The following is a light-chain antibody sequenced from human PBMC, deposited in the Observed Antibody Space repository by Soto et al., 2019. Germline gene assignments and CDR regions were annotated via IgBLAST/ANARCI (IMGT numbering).Light chain of an antibody. CDR2: GSS. CDR1: QSVGSN. J-gene: IGKJ5*01. CDR3: QQYNKWPPAT. Sequence: EIVMAQSPATLSVSPGERATLSCRASQSVGSNLAWYHQKPVQPPRLLIYGSSTRSTGIPVRFSGSGFGTEFTLTISSLQSEDFAVYSWQQYNKWPPATFGQGTR. V-gene: IGKV3-15*01.